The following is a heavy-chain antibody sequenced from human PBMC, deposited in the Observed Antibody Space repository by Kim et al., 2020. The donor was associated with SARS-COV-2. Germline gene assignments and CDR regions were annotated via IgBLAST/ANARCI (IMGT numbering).Heavy chain of an antibody. J-gene: IGHJ4*02. CDR1: GDSIDNGHR. Sequence: SETLSLTCTVSGDSIDNGHRWGWVRQTPGKGLEWIGSIYHSGTAYYNLSLKSRVIMSVDPSKYQFSLRLTSMSAADTGVYYCVRGCYRDRLGLYWGQGTLVTVSS. V-gene: IGHV4-38-2*02. CDR3: VRGCYRDRLGLY. D-gene: IGHD3-16*02. CDR2: IYHSGTA.